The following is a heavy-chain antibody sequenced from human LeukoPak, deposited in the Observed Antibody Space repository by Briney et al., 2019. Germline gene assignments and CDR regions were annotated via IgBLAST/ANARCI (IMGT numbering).Heavy chain of an antibody. D-gene: IGHD3-9*01. CDR2: IRYDGSNK. CDR1: GFTFSSYG. Sequence: PGVSLRLSCAASGFTFSSYGMHWVRQAPGKGLEWVAFIRYDGSNKYYADSVKGRFTISRDNSKNTLYLQMNSLRAEDTAVYYCAKDFRYYDILTGYGQKEYYFDYWGQGTLVTVSS. J-gene: IGHJ4*02. CDR3: AKDFRYYDILTGYGQKEYYFDY. V-gene: IGHV3-30*02.